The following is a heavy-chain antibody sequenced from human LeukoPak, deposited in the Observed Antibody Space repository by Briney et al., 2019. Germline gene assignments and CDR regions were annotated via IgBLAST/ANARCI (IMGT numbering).Heavy chain of an antibody. J-gene: IGHJ2*01. CDR3: AREDYDDDGWYFDL. CDR2: IKSDGTST. CDR1: GFSFRRHW. Sequence: GGSLRLSCAASGFSFRRHWMHWVRQAPGKGLVWVSRIKSDGTSTTYADSVKGRFTISRDNAKSTLYLQMTSLRVEDTAEYFCAREDYDDDGWYFDLWGRGTLVTVS. D-gene: IGHD4-17*01. V-gene: IGHV3-74*01.